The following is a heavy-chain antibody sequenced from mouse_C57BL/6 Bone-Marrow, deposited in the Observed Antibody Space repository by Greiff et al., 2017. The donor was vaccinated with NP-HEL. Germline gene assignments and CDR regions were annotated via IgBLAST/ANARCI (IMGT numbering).Heavy chain of an antibody. CDR3: VASRAMDY. Sequence: EVQLQQSGPELVKPGASVKISCKASGYTFTDYYMNWVKQSHGKCLEWIGDINPNNGGTSYNQKFKGKATLTVDKSSSTAYMELRSLTSEDSAVYYCVASRAMDYWGQGTSVTVSS. CDR1: GYTFTDYY. CDR2: INPNNGGT. D-gene: IGHD6-2*01. V-gene: IGHV1-26*01. J-gene: IGHJ4*01.